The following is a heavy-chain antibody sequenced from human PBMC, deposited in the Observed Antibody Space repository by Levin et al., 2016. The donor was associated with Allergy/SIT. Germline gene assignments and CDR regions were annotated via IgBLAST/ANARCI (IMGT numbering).Heavy chain of an antibody. D-gene: IGHD6-6*01. V-gene: IGHV4-39*01. CDR2: IYHTGTT. CDR1: GDSISSSSHY. J-gene: IGHJ4*02. Sequence: GSLRLSCTVSGDSISSSSHYWGWIRQPPGQGLEWIGSIYHTGTTYYNPSLKSRVTISLDMSKNQFSLNLSSVTAADTAVYYCARLLAARPDYWGQGTLVTVSS. CDR3: ARLLAARPDY.